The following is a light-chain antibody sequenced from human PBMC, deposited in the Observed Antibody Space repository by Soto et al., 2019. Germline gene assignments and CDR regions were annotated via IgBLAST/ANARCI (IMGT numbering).Light chain of an antibody. V-gene: IGKV1-5*03. CDR1: QSISSW. J-gene: IGKJ1*01. CDR3: QQYNSYWT. Sequence: DIQMTQSPSTLSASVGDRVTLTCRASQSISSWLAWYQQKAGKAPKLLIYKASTLESGVPSRFSGSGFGTEFTLTISSLQPDDFATYYCQQYNSYWTFGQGTKVDIK. CDR2: KAS.